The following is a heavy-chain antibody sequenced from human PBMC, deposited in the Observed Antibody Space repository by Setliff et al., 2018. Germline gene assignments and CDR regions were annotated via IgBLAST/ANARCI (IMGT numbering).Heavy chain of an antibody. Sequence: GGSMRLSCVASTFTFTKYAVTWVRQAPGKGLEWVSSIHVSGGSTYYADSVKGRFTISRDNSRNTLYLQMNSLRAEDTAVYYCARYSSGWFFYYWGQGTPVTVSS. CDR3: ARYSSGWFFYY. CDR2: IHVSGGST. D-gene: IGHD6-19*01. V-gene: IGHV3-23*01. J-gene: IGHJ4*02. CDR1: TFTFTKYA.